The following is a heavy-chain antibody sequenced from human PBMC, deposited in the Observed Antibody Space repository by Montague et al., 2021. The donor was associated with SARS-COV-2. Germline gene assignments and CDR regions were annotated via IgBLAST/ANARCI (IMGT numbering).Heavy chain of an antibody. CDR3: ARGMIRGVTTPFDY. J-gene: IGHJ4*02. V-gene: IGHV4-39*02. CDR1: SGSIISSGYC. CDR2: IYYSGTT. Sequence: SETLSLTCSVYSGSIISSGYCWSWIRQPPGKELEWIGNIYYSGTTYYNPSLQSRGTISVDTSKNHLSLKLRSMTAAETAVYVCARGMIRGVTTPFDYWGQGSQVTVSS. D-gene: IGHD3-10*01.